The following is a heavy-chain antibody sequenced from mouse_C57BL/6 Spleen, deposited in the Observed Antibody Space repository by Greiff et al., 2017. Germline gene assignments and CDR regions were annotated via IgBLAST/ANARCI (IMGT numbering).Heavy chain of an antibody. Sequence: VQLQQSGPELVKPGASVKIPCKASGYTFTDYNMDWVKQSHGKSLEWIGDINPNNGGTIYNQKFKGKATLTVDKSSSTAYMELRSLTSEDTAVYYCARSGKIYYYGSTSYYAMDYWGQGTSVTVSS. CDR3: ARSGKIYYYGSTSYYAMDY. D-gene: IGHD1-1*01. CDR2: INPNNGGT. J-gene: IGHJ4*01. V-gene: IGHV1-18*01. CDR1: GYTFTDYN.